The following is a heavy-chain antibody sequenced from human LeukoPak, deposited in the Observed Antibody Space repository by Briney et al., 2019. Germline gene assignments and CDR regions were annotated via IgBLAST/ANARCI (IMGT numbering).Heavy chain of an antibody. CDR2: IYTGGST. D-gene: IGHD1-14*01. J-gene: IGHJ3*02. V-gene: IGHV4-4*09. CDR3: ARHITGTFDI. Sequence: SETLSLTCTVSGGSISSYYWSWIRQPPGKGLEWIGYIYTGGSTNYNPSLKSRVTISVDTSKNQFSLKLSSVTAADTAVYYCARHITGTFDIWGQGTMVTVSS. CDR1: GGSISSYY.